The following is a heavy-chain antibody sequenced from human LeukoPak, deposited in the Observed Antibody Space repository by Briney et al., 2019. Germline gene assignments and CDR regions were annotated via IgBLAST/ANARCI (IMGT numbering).Heavy chain of an antibody. CDR2: INDNGGRT. Sequence: GGSLRLSCSAAGFTFSRYAMHWVRQAPGKGLEYVSGINDNGGRTHYGDSVKGRFSISRDNSKNTLHLQMSTLRAEDTALYYCVKGVGGSYAFDYWGQGILVTVAS. V-gene: IGHV3-64D*09. CDR1: GFTFSRYA. D-gene: IGHD1-26*01. CDR3: VKGVGGSYAFDY. J-gene: IGHJ4*02.